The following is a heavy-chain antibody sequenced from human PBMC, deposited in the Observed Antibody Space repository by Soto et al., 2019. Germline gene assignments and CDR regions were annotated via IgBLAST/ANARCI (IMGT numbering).Heavy chain of an antibody. V-gene: IGHV4-30-4*01. CDR1: GGSISSGDYY. CDR3: ASTSYGYTFYDY. Sequence: QVQLQESGPGLVKPSQTLSLTCTVSGGSISSGDYYWSWSRQPTGKGLEWIGYIYYSGSTYYKPSLKSRVTISVDTSKNQFSLKLSSVTAADTAVYYCASTSYGYTFYDYWGQGTLVTVSS. J-gene: IGHJ4*02. CDR2: IYYSGST. D-gene: IGHD5-18*01.